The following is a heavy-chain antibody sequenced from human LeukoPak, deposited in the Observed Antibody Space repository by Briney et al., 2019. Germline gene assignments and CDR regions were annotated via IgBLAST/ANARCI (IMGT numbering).Heavy chain of an antibody. D-gene: IGHD3-22*01. V-gene: IGHV4-39*01. CDR2: IYYSGST. Sequence: WVRQPPGKGLEWIGSIYYSGSTYYNPSLKSRVTISVDTSKNQFSLKLSSVTAADTAVYYCARRDYYDSSGYSIDFDYWGQGTLVTVSS. CDR3: ARRDYYDSSGYSIDFDY. J-gene: IGHJ4*02.